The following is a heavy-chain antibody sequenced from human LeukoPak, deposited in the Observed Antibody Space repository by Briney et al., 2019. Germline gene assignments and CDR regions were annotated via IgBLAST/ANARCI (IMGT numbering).Heavy chain of an antibody. CDR1: GGSISSYY. J-gene: IGHJ3*02. CDR3: ARDLGGSYVKGAFDI. CDR2: IYHSGST. D-gene: IGHD1-26*01. Sequence: SETLSLTCTVSGGSISSYYWSWIRQPPGKGLEWIGSIYHSGSTYYNPSLKSRVTISVDTSKNQFSLKLSSVTAADTAVYYCARDLGGSYVKGAFDIWGQGTMVTVSS. V-gene: IGHV4-38-2*02.